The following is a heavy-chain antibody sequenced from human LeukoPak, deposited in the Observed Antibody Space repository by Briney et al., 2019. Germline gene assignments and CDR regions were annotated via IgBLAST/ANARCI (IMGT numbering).Heavy chain of an antibody. D-gene: IGHD3-3*01. CDR3: ASERFLEWLPNYYYYGMDV. Sequence: ASVKVSCKASGYTFTGYYMHWVRQAPGQGLAWMGWINPNSGGTNFAQKFQGRVTMTRDTSISTAYMELSRLRSDDTAVYYCASERFLEWLPNYYYYGMDVWGQGTTVTVSS. CDR2: INPNSGGT. J-gene: IGHJ6*02. CDR1: GYTFTGYY. V-gene: IGHV1-2*02.